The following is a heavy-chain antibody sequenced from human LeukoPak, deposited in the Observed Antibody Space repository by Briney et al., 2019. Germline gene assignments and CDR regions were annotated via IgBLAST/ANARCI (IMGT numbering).Heavy chain of an antibody. J-gene: IGHJ3*02. D-gene: IGHD3-10*01. V-gene: IGHV1-69*04. CDR2: IIPILGIA. Sequence: GASVKVSCKATGYTFTSYDINWVRQAPGQGLEWMGRIIPILGIANYAQKFQGRVTITADKSTSTAYMELSSLRSEDTAVYYCAREKGRVWFGELSAFDIWGQGTMVTVSS. CDR1: GYTFTSYD. CDR3: AREKGRVWFGELSAFDI.